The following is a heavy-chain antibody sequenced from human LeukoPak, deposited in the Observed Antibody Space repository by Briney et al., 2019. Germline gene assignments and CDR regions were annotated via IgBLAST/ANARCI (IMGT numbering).Heavy chain of an antibody. CDR3: ARAPNPTSSGWLLRPHWYFDL. V-gene: IGHV4-59*01. D-gene: IGHD6-19*01. CDR2: IYYSGST. Sequence: ETLSLNCTVSGGSISSYYWSWIRQPPGKGLEWIGYIYYSGSTNYNPSLKSRVTISVDTSKNQFSLKLSSVTAADTAVYYCARAPNPTSSGWLLRPHWYFDLWGRGTLVTVSS. CDR1: GGSISSYY. J-gene: IGHJ2*01.